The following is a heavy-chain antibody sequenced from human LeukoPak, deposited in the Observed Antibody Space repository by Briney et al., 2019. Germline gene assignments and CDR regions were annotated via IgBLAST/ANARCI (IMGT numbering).Heavy chain of an antibody. CDR1: GYTFTNYA. Sequence: ASVKVSCKASGYTFTNYAIHWVRQAPGQRLEWMGWINVGNGNTKYSQKFQGRVTITRDTSASTAYMELRSLRSDDTAMYYCARMYYDILTARPGAFDIWGQGTMVTVSS. J-gene: IGHJ3*02. D-gene: IGHD3-9*01. CDR2: INVGNGNT. V-gene: IGHV1-3*01. CDR3: ARMYYDILTARPGAFDI.